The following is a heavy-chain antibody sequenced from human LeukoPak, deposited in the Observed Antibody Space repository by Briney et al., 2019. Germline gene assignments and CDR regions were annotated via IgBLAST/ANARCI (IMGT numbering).Heavy chain of an antibody. Sequence: GSLRLSCAASGFTFSSYAMHWVRQAPGKGLEWVAVISYDGSNKYYADSVKGRFTISRDNSKNTLYLQMNSLRAEDTAVYYCARDRYYDSSGYYFSKVYYYYGMDVWGQGTTVTVSS. D-gene: IGHD3-22*01. CDR3: ARDRYYDSSGYYFSKVYYYYGMDV. CDR2: ISYDGSNK. V-gene: IGHV3-30-3*01. J-gene: IGHJ6*02. CDR1: GFTFSSYA.